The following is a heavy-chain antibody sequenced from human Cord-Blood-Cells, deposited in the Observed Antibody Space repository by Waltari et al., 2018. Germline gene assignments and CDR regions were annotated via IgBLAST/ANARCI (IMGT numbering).Heavy chain of an antibody. CDR2: IYYSGST. J-gene: IGHJ4*02. CDR1: GGSIRSSSYY. Sequence: QLQLQESGPGLVKPSETLSLPCTVSGGSIRSSSYYWGWIRPPPGKGLEWIGSIYYSGSTYYNPSLKSRVTISVDTSKNQFSLKLSSVTAADTAVYYCARQTGWELFDYWGQGTLVTVSS. D-gene: IGHD1-26*01. V-gene: IGHV4-39*01. CDR3: ARQTGWELFDY.